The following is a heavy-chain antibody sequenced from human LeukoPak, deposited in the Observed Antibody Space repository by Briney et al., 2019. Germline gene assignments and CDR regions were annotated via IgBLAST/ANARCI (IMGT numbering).Heavy chain of an antibody. CDR1: GFSFSGYA. Sequence: PGGSLRLSCASSGFSFSGYAMIWVRQAPGKGLELVSTISGSGASTFYADSVRGRFITSKDIPSNIVYLQMNSLRAEDTAIYYCASTFPYCGGGSCALGGQGTLVTVSS. V-gene: IGHV3-23*01. D-gene: IGHD2-15*01. CDR3: ASTFPYCGGGSCAL. J-gene: IGHJ4*02. CDR2: ISGSGAST.